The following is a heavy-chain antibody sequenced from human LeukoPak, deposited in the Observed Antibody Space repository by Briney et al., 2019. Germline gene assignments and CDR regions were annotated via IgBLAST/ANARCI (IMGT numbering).Heavy chain of an antibody. Sequence: ASVKVSCKASGYTFTSYAMHWVRQAPGQRLEWMGWINAGNGNTKYSQKFQGRVTITRDTSASTAYMELSSLRSEDTAVYYCARDPSSGPRYWFDPWGQGTLVTVSS. CDR1: GYTFTSYA. D-gene: IGHD6-19*01. CDR3: ARDPSSGPRYWFDP. J-gene: IGHJ5*02. V-gene: IGHV1-3*01. CDR2: INAGNGNT.